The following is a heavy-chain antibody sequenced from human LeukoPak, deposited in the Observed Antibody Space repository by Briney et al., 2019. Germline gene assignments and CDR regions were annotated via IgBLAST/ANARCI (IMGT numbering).Heavy chain of an antibody. CDR1: GYTFTSYY. D-gene: IGHD2-2*01. J-gene: IGHJ6*02. CDR2: INPSGGST. Sequence: VASVKVSCTASGYTFTSYYMHWVRQAPGQGLEWMGIINPSGGSTSYAQKFQGRVTMTRDTSTGTVYMELSSLRSEDTAVYYCARVSAVPAPKSYYYYGMDVWGQGTTVTVSS. V-gene: IGHV1-46*01. CDR3: ARVSAVPAPKSYYYYGMDV.